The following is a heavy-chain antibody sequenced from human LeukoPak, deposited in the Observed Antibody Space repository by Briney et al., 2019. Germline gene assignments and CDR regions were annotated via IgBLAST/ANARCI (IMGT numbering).Heavy chain of an antibody. Sequence: GSLRLSCAASGFTFSDYYMSWIRQPPGKGLEWIGNIYYSGSTYYNPSLKSRVTLSVDTSKNQFSLKLTSVTAADTAVYYCARDRHYDTSGADYWGQGTLVTVSS. CDR1: GFTFSDYY. CDR2: IYYSGST. J-gene: IGHJ4*02. V-gene: IGHV4-34*01. CDR3: ARDRHYDTSGADY. D-gene: IGHD3-22*01.